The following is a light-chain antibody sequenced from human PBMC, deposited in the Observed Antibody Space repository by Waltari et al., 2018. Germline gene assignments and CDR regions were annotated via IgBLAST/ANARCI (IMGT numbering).Light chain of an antibody. CDR2: STN. CDR3: LLYYGGAQV. V-gene: IGLV7-43*01. J-gene: IGLJ3*02. CDR1: TGAVTSGFY. Sequence: QTVVTQEPSLTVYPGGTVTLTCASSTGAVTSGFYPSWFQQKPGQPPRALIYSTNNKHSWTPARFSGSLLGGKAALTLSGVQVEDEAEYYCLLYYGGAQVFGGGTKLTVL.